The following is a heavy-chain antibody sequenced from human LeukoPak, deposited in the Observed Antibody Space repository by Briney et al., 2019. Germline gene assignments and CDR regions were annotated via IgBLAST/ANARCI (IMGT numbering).Heavy chain of an antibody. J-gene: IGHJ4*02. V-gene: IGHV3-7*01. CDR1: GFTFSSYW. CDR3: ARRSNPPGRIDH. CDR2: IQQDGSEK. D-gene: IGHD1-14*01. Sequence: GGSLRLSCAASGFTFSSYWMSWVRQAPGKGLEWVANIQQDGSEKYYVDSVKGRFTISRDYSKNTMYLQMNSLKGEDTAVYYCARRSNPPGRIDHWGQGTLVTVSS.